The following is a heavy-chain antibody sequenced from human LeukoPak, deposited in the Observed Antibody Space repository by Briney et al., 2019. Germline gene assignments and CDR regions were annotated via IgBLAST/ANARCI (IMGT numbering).Heavy chain of an antibody. D-gene: IGHD3-10*01. J-gene: IGHJ4*02. V-gene: IGHV5-51*07. Sequence: RGESLKISCKCSGNSFKFYWIAWVHEMPGKGLEWMGIIYPSDSDTRYSPSFHGQVTISVDRSISTAYLQWSSLKASDTAVYYCARQDGSGIYYFDYWGQGTLVTVSS. CDR3: ARQDGSGIYYFDY. CDR1: GNSFKFYW. CDR2: IYPSDSDT.